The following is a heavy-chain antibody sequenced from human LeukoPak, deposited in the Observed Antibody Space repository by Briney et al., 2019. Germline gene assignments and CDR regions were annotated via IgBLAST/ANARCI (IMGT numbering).Heavy chain of an antibody. Sequence: ASVKVSCKASGFTFTSFDINWVRQATGQGLEWMGWMNPNSANTGYAQKFQDRVTMTRNTSISTAYMELSSLRSEDTAVYYCARERAGYFDLWGRGTLVTVSS. CDR2: MNPNSANT. CDR1: GFTFTSFD. V-gene: IGHV1-8*01. J-gene: IGHJ2*01. CDR3: ARERAGYFDL.